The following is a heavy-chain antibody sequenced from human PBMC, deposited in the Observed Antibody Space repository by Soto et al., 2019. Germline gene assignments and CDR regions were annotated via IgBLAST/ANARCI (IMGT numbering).Heavy chain of an antibody. CDR1: GGSISSGGYY. V-gene: IGHV4-31*03. J-gene: IGHJ5*02. Sequence: QVQLQESGPGLVKPSQTLSLTCTVSGGSISSGGYYWSWIRQHPGKGLEWIGYIYYSGSTYYNPSLKSRVTISVDTSKTQFSLKLSSVTAADTAVYYCARDIRGDYDHNWFDPWGQGTLVTVSS. CDR3: ARDIRGDYDHNWFDP. D-gene: IGHD4-17*01. CDR2: IYYSGST.